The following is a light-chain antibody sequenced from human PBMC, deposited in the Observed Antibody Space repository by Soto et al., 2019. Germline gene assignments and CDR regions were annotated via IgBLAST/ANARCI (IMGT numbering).Light chain of an antibody. Sequence: DIVMTQSPAILSVSVGDRVTISCRASQSIGRHLKWYQQKPGKAPKLLVYGVSKLQSGVPSRFTGSGSGTDFTLTVNDLQSEDFAAYYCQRSYRSPLTFGQGTRVEIK. V-gene: IGKV1-39*01. J-gene: IGKJ5*01. CDR2: GVS. CDR3: QRSYRSPLT. CDR1: QSIGRH.